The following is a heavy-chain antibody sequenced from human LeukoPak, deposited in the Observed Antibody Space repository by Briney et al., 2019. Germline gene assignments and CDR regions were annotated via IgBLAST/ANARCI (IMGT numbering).Heavy chain of an antibody. Sequence: PSETLSLTCTVSGGSISSYYWSWIRQPPGKGLEWIGYIYYSGSTNYNPSLKSRVTIPVDTSKNQFSLKLSSVTAADTAVYYCARTIELADAFDIWGQGTMVTVSS. J-gene: IGHJ3*02. CDR3: ARTIELADAFDI. V-gene: IGHV4-59*01. D-gene: IGHD5-24*01. CDR2: IYYSGST. CDR1: GGSISSYY.